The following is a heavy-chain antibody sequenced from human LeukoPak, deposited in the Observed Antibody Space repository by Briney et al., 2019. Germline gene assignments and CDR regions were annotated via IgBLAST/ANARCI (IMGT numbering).Heavy chain of an antibody. Sequence: PGGSLRLSCAASGITLSSYDMHWVRQAPGKALEWVAVISYDGSNKDYADSVKGRFTIYRDNAKNSLYLQMKSLRAEDTAVYYCAGGLGYCSSTSCYSDYWGQGTLVTVSS. J-gene: IGHJ4*02. D-gene: IGHD2-2*02. CDR3: AGGLGYCSSTSCYSDY. V-gene: IGHV3-30-3*01. CDR2: ISYDGSNK. CDR1: GITLSSYD.